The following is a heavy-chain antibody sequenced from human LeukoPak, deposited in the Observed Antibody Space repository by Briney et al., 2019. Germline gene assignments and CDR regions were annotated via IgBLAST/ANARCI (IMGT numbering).Heavy chain of an antibody. J-gene: IGHJ4*02. CDR1: GFTFSSYA. V-gene: IGHV3-30-3*01. D-gene: IGHD6-19*01. CDR3: ARPPLLSGWYRRVRWYFDY. CDR2: ISYDGSNK. Sequence: QPGGSLRLSCAASGFTFSSYAMHWVRQAPGKGLEWVAVISYDGSNKYYADSVKGRFTISRDNSKNTLYLQMNSLRAEDTAVYYCARPPLLSGWYRRVRWYFDYWGQGTLVTVSS.